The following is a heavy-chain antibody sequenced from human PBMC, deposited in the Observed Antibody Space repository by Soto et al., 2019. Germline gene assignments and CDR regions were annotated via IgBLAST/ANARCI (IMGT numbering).Heavy chain of an antibody. CDR1: GFTFSSYG. CDR2: ISYDGSNK. V-gene: IGHV3-30*18. J-gene: IGHJ6*02. CDR3: AKETIAAAAYYYYGMDV. D-gene: IGHD6-13*01. Sequence: QVQLVESGGGVVQPGRSLRLSCAASGFTFSSYGMHWVRQAPGKGLEWVAVISYDGSNKYYADSVKGRFTISRDNSKNTLYLQMNSLRAEDTAVYYCAKETIAAAAYYYYGMDVWGQGTTVTVSS.